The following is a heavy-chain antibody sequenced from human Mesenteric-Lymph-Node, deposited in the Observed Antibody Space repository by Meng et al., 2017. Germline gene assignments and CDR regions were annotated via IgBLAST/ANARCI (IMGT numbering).Heavy chain of an antibody. Sequence: QWQLQGSGPRLVRPSETLSPPCTVSGGSVSRSGYYWSWIRQPPGKGLEWIGYIYHSGSTNSNPSLKSRVSISIDTSKNQFSLNLNSVTAADTAVYYCARRYSSTYYYFDFWGQGILVTVSS. CDR2: IYHSGST. CDR1: GGSVSRSGYY. V-gene: IGHV4-61*08. J-gene: IGHJ4*02. CDR3: ARRYSSTYYYFDF. D-gene: IGHD6-13*01.